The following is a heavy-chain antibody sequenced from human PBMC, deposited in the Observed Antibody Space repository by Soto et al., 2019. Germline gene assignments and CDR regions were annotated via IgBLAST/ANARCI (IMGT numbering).Heavy chain of an antibody. CDR3: ARTYYGSGSYYAPFDY. J-gene: IGHJ4*02. Sequence: EVQLVQSGAEVKKPGESLKISCKSSGYSFTTYWIGWLRQMPGKGLEWMGIIYPGDSDTRYSPSFQGQVTISADKSITTAYLQWSSLKASDTAMYYCARTYYGSGSYYAPFDYWGQGTLVTVSS. CDR2: IYPGDSDT. D-gene: IGHD3-10*01. CDR1: GYSFTTYW. V-gene: IGHV5-51*03.